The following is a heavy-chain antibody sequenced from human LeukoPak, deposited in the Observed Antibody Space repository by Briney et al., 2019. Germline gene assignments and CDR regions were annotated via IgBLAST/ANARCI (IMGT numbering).Heavy chain of an antibody. CDR3: ARHRRITMIVVVIDY. D-gene: IGHD3-22*01. CDR2: IYYSGST. Sequence: AETLSLTCTVSGGSISSSSYYWGWIRQPPGQGLVWIGSIYYSGSTYYNPSLKSRVTISVDTSKNQFSLKLSSVTAADTAVYYCARHRRITMIVVVIDYWGQGTLVTVSS. CDR1: GGSISSSSYY. V-gene: IGHV4-39*01. J-gene: IGHJ4*02.